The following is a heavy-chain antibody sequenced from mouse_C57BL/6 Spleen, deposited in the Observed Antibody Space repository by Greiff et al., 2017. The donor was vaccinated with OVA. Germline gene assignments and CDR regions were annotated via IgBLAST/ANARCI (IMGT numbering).Heavy chain of an antibody. CDR1: GYTFTDYY. CDR3: ARTTVWYFDV. V-gene: IGHV1-26*01. D-gene: IGHD1-1*01. Sequence: VQLQQSGPELVKPGASVKISCKASGYTFTDYYMNWVKQSHGKSLEWIGDINPNNGGTSYNQKFKGKATLTVDKSSSTAYMELRSLTSEDSAVYYCARTTVWYFDVWGTGTTVTVSS. J-gene: IGHJ1*03. CDR2: INPNNGGT.